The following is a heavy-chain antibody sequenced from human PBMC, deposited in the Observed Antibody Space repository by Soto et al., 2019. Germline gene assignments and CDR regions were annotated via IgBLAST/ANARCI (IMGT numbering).Heavy chain of an antibody. J-gene: IGHJ4*02. CDR3: ARADPDASVGY. CDR2: ISYSGST. D-gene: IGHD3-16*01. V-gene: IGHV4-59*11. Sequence: SETLSLTCTVSGGSMSSHYWTWLRQPPGKGLEWIGYISYSGSTYYNPSLKSRVTISADTSRNQFSLKLSSVIAVDTAVYYCARADPDASVGYWGQGTLVTV. CDR1: GGSMSSHY.